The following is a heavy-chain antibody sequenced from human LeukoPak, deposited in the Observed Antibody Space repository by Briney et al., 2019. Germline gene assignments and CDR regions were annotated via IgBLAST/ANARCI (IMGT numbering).Heavy chain of an antibody. CDR2: ISSSSSYI. V-gene: IGHV3-21*01. J-gene: IGHJ4*02. CDR1: GFTFSSYS. D-gene: IGHD2-8*01. Sequence: GGSLRLSCAASGFTFSSYSMNWVRQAPGKGMEWVSSISSSSSYIYYADSVKGRFTISRDNAKNSLYLQMNSLRDEDTAVYYCARVQGGTNSNWGQGTLVTVSS. CDR3: ARVQGGTNSN.